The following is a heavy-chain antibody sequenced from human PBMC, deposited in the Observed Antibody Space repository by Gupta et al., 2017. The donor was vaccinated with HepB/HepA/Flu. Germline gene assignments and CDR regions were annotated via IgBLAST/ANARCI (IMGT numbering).Heavy chain of an antibody. Sequence: EVHLLESGGGLVQPGGSLSLSCAASGFTFSDDAMTWVRQAPGKGLEWVSTIRGSGDVTYYADSVKGRFTISRDNSKNTLYLQMSSLRVEDTALYFCAKGPCASCYSDFWGQGTLVTVSS. D-gene: IGHD3-10*01. CDR1: GFTFSDDA. J-gene: IGHJ4*02. CDR2: IRGSGDVT. V-gene: IGHV3-23*01. CDR3: AKGPCASCYSDF.